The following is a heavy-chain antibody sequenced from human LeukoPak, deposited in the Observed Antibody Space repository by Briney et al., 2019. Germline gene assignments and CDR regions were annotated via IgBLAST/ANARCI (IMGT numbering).Heavy chain of an antibody. J-gene: IGHJ4*02. Sequence: GGSLRLSCAASGFTFSSYSMNWVRQAPGKGLEWVSSISSSSSYIYYADSVKGRFTISRDNAKNSLYLQMNSLRAEDTAVYYCARDGFTMVRGVIIWFDYWGQGTPVTVSS. CDR2: ISSSSSYI. CDR3: ARDGFTMVRGVIIWFDY. V-gene: IGHV3-21*01. CDR1: GFTFSSYS. D-gene: IGHD3-10*01.